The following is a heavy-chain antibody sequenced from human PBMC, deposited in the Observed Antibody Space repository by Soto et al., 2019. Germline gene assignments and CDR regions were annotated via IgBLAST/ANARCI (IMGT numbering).Heavy chain of an antibody. CDR3: GRAPLDYYTVYYIVN. D-gene: IGHD3-10*01. V-gene: IGHV1-8*01. CDR1: VYTFTENA. CDR2: MNPNRGNT. Sequence: QVQLVQSGAEVNRPGASVKVACKAAVYTFTENAINWLRQATGQGREWMGWMNPNRGNTGYAQKFQCRVTMTCDTSRTTAYMELSSLRSEDSVVYFCGRAPLDYYTVYYIVNCVQGTLVTVSS. J-gene: IGHJ4*02.